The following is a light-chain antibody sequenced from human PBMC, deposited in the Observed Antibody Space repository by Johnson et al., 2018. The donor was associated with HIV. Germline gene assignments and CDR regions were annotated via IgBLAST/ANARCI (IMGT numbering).Light chain of an antibody. CDR1: SSNIGSND. Sequence: HSVLTQPPSVSAAPGQKVTVSCSGSSSNIGSNDVSWYQQFPGAAPKLLIYENTKRPSGIPDRFSGSKSGTSATLGITGLQTGDEADYYCGTWDKSLNTGAVFGTGTKVTVL. CDR2: ENT. CDR3: GTWDKSLNTGAV. V-gene: IGLV1-51*02. J-gene: IGLJ1*01.